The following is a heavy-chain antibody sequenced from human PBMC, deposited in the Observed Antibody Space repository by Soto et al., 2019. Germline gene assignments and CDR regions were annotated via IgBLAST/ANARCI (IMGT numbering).Heavy chain of an antibody. Sequence: QVQLQESGPGLVKPSQTLSLTCTVSGGSISSGDYYWSWIRQPPGKGLEWIGYIYYSGSTYYNPSLKSRVTISVDTSKNQFSLKLSSVTAADTAVYYCAREQGRDGYNSHAFGIWGQGTMVTVSS. J-gene: IGHJ3*02. CDR3: AREQGRDGYNSHAFGI. V-gene: IGHV4-30-4*01. D-gene: IGHD5-12*01. CDR1: GGSISSGDYY. CDR2: IYYSGST.